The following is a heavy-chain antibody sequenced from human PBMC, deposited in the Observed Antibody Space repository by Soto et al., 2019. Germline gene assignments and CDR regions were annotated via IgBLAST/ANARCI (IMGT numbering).Heavy chain of an antibody. CDR1: NASISSRKW. CDR3: ASKFWELLADAYDI. Sequence: SETLSLTCTVSNASISSRKWWTWVRQTPGKGLEWIGEIYHSGSINHNPSLKSRVTMSVDKSKNQFSLKMTSVTAADTGVYYCASKFWELLADAYDIWGQGTVVTVSS. D-gene: IGHD3-10*01. CDR2: IYHSGSI. V-gene: IGHV4-4*02. J-gene: IGHJ3*02.